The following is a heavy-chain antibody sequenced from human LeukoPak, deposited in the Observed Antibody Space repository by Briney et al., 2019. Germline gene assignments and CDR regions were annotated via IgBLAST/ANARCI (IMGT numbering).Heavy chain of an antibody. CDR1: GGTFSSYA. V-gene: IGHV1-69*04. Sequence: SVKVSCKASGGTFSSYAISWVRQAPGQGLEWMGRIIPILGIADYAQKFQGRVTITADKSTSTAYMELSSLRSEDTAVYYCAQEGEPSPYWGQGTLVTVSS. CDR2: IIPILGIA. CDR3: AQEGEPSPY. D-gene: IGHD3-16*01. J-gene: IGHJ4*02.